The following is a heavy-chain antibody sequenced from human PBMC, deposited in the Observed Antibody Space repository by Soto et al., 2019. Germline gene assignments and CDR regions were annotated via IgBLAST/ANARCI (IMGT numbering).Heavy chain of an antibody. CDR3: ARDRYGGFDY. D-gene: IGHD3-9*01. CDR1: GVSINSRSYV. V-gene: IGHV4-39*02. Sequence: PSDTLSLPCSVSGVSINSRSYVWGWIRQAPGKGLEWIASINNNAETYYSPSLKSRLTISVDTSKNQFSLKLNSVTAADTAVYYCARDRYGGFDYWGLGTLVTVS. CDR2: INNNAET. J-gene: IGHJ4*02.